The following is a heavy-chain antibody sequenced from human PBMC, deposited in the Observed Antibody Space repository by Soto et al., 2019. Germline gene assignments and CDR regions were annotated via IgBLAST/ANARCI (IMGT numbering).Heavy chain of an antibody. CDR1: GFTFSSYS. V-gene: IGHV3-21*01. CDR3: ARASTTVTTFVGYYYGMDV. CDR2: IISSSSYI. D-gene: IGHD4-17*01. Sequence: GGSLRLSCAASGFTFSSYSMNWVRQAPGKGLEWVSSIISSSSYIYYADSVKGRFTISRDNAKNSLYLQMNSLRAEDTAVYYCARASTTVTTFVGYYYGMDVWGQGTTVTVS. J-gene: IGHJ6*02.